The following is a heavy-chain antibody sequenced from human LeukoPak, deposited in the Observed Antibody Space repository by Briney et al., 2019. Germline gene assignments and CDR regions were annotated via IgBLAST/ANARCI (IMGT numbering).Heavy chain of an antibody. D-gene: IGHD6-25*01. CDR1: GFTFDDYG. Sequence: TGGSLRLSCAASGFTFDDYGMSWVHQAPGKGLEWVSGINWNGGSTGYADSVKGRFTISRDNAKNSLYLQMNSLRAEDTALYYCAREKKRSARGAFDIWGQGTMVTVSS. CDR3: AREKKRSARGAFDI. V-gene: IGHV3-20*04. J-gene: IGHJ3*02. CDR2: INWNGGST.